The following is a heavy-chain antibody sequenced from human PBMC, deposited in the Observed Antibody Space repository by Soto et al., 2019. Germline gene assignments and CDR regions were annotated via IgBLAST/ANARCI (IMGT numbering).Heavy chain of an antibody. Sequence: QVQLAESGGGVVKPGTSLRLSCAASAFTFSSYAMHWVRQAPGKGLEWVAFIWYDGSNKYYADSVKGRFTISRDNSKNTLYLQMDSLRAEDTAVYYCARGDCSTSCYTVSPWGQGTLVTVSS. CDR1: AFTFSSYA. CDR2: IWYDGSNK. J-gene: IGHJ5*02. CDR3: ARGDCSTSCYTVSP. D-gene: IGHD2-2*02. V-gene: IGHV3-33*01.